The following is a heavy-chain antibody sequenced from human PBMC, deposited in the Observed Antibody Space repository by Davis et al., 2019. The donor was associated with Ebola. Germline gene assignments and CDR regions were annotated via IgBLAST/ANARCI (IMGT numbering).Heavy chain of an antibody. Sequence: GESLKISCAASGFTFSNAWMSWVRQAPGKGLEWVGRIKSKTDGGTTDYAAPVKGRFTISRDDSKNTLSLQMNSLKPEDTAVYYCTTFLEWLLDPLSGYYYMDVWGKGTTVTVSS. J-gene: IGHJ6*03. D-gene: IGHD3-3*01. CDR3: TTFLEWLLDPLSGYYYMDV. CDR1: GFTFSNAW. CDR2: IKSKTDGGTT. V-gene: IGHV3-15*01.